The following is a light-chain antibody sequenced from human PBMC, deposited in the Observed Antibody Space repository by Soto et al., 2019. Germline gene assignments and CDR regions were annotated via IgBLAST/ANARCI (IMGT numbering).Light chain of an antibody. Sequence: DIQMTQSPSSLSASVGDRVTITCRARQSITRWLAWYQQKPGKAPKLLIYAASTLQSGVPSRFSGSGSGTDFTLTISCLQSEDFATYYCQQYYSYPLTFGGGTKVDIK. CDR2: AAS. CDR3: QQYYSYPLT. V-gene: IGKV1-5*01. J-gene: IGKJ4*01. CDR1: QSITRW.